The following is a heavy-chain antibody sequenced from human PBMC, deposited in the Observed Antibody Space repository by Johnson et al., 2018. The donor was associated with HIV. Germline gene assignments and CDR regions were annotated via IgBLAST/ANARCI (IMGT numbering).Heavy chain of an antibody. D-gene: IGHD1-26*01. CDR2: ISYDGSNK. V-gene: IGHV3-30*03. CDR1: GFTVSSNY. CDR3: AREVGAMDAFDI. J-gene: IGHJ3*02. Sequence: QVQVVESGGGVVQPGGSLRLSCAASGFTVSSNYMSWVRQAPGKGLEWVAVISYDGSNKYYADSVKGRFTISRDNAKNSLYLQMNSLRAEDTAVYYCAREVGAMDAFDIWGQGTMVTVSS.